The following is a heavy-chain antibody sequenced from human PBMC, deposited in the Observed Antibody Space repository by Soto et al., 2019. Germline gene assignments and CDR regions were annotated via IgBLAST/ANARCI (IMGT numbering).Heavy chain of an antibody. D-gene: IGHD4-17*01. J-gene: IGHJ4*02. Sequence: QLQLQESGSGLVKPSQTLSLTCTVSGGSIRTGGYSWSWIRQPPGKGLEWIGNTYHRGNPYYNPSVKGRVTISVDGSKNQLSLKVSSVTAADTAVYYCAREDYGDYGGYFDYWGQGSLVTVSS. V-gene: IGHV4-30-2*01. CDR1: GGSIRTGGYS. CDR2: TYHRGNP. CDR3: AREDYGDYGGYFDY.